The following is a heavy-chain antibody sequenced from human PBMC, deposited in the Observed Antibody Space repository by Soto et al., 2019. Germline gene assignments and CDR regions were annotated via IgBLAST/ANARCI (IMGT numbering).Heavy chain of an antibody. CDR2: IYYSGST. J-gene: IGHJ4*02. V-gene: IGHV4-31*03. D-gene: IGHD3-3*01. CDR3: ARESRNTIFGVVIIAGFDY. Sequence: SETLSLTCTVSGCSISSGGYYWSWIRQHPGKGLEWIGYIYYSGSTYYNPSLKSRVTISVDTSKNQFSLKLSSVTAADTAVYYCARESRNTIFGVVIIAGFDYWGQGTLVTVSS. CDR1: GCSISSGGYY.